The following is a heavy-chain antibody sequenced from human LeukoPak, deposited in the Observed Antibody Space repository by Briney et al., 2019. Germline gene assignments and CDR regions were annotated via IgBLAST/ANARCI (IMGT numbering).Heavy chain of an antibody. D-gene: IGHD1-1*01. CDR3: ATLSLGNWNDKDAFDI. J-gene: IGHJ3*02. V-gene: IGHV1-24*01. Sequence: ASVKVSCKVSGYTLTELSMHWVRQAPGKGLEWMGGFDPEDGETIYAQKFQGRVTMTEDTSTDTAYMELSSLRSEDTAVYYCATLSLGNWNDKDAFDIWGQGTMVPVSS. CDR2: FDPEDGET. CDR1: GYTLTELS.